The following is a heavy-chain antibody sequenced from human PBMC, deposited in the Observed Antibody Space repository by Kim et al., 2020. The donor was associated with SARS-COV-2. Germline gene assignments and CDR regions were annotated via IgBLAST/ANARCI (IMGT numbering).Heavy chain of an antibody. V-gene: IGHV3-74*01. CDR2: ST. Sequence: STSYASAVKGRFTISRDNAKNTLDLQMNSRRLDDTAVYFCATGRYWEFLYWGRGPLVTVFS. CDR3: ATGRYWEFLY. J-gene: IGHJ4*02. D-gene: IGHD1-26*01.